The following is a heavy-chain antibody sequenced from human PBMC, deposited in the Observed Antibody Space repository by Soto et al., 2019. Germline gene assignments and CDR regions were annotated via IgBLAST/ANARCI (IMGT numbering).Heavy chain of an antibody. V-gene: IGHV2-5*02. Sequence: QITLKESGPTLVKPTQTLTLTCTFSGFSLTTSGVGVGWIRQPPGKALEWLALIYWDDEKRYSPSLQSRLTITKDTSKHQVDLTVTNMNPADTGTYYCAHRRYASSDDAFDIWGQGTMVYVSS. CDR3: AHRRYASSDDAFDI. CDR2: IYWDDEK. D-gene: IGHD6-6*01. CDR1: GFSLTTSGVG. J-gene: IGHJ3*02.